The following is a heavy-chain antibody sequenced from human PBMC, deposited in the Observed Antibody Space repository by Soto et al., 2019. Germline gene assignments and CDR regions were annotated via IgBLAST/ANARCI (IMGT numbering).Heavy chain of an antibody. CDR1: CGSISSYY. J-gene: IGHJ4*02. V-gene: IGHV4-59*01. CDR2: IYYSGST. Sequence: AQTLSLTCTASCGSISSYYWSWIRQPPGKGLEWIGYIYYSGSTKYNPSLKSRVTMSVDTSKNQFSLKLSSVTAPDTAVYYCARGRGVLVTRRFDYWGQGTLVTVSS. CDR3: ARGRGVLVTRRFDY. D-gene: IGHD2-15*01.